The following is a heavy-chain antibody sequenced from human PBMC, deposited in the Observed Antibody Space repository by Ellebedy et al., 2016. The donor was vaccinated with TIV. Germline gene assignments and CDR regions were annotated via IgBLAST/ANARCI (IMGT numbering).Heavy chain of an antibody. V-gene: IGHV4-4*08. CDR3: ARMRYCGGDCWYFDY. D-gene: IGHD2-21*02. Sequence: MPSETLSLTCDVSGASIDYNYWSWVRQPPGKGLEWIGFIYDSGTTNYNPSLKTRVTISVDTSKNQFSLKLSSVTAADTAVYYCARMRYCGGDCWYFDYWGQGTLVTVSS. CDR1: GASIDYNY. CDR2: IYDSGTT. J-gene: IGHJ4*02.